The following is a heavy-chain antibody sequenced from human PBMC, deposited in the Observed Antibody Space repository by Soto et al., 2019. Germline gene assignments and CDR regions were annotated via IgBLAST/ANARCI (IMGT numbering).Heavy chain of an antibody. D-gene: IGHD2-15*01. CDR3: ARDACSVGSCYSSTKPYYYYGMDV. CDR1: GGYISSYY. V-gene: IGHV4-59*01. CDR2: IYYSGST. J-gene: IGHJ6*02. Sequence: QVQLQESGPGMVKPSETLSLTCTVSGGYISSYYWSWIRQPPGKGLEWIGYIYYSGSTNYNPSLKSRVTISVDTSKNQFSLKLSSVTAADTAVYYCARDACSVGSCYSSTKPYYYYGMDVWGQGTTVTVSS.